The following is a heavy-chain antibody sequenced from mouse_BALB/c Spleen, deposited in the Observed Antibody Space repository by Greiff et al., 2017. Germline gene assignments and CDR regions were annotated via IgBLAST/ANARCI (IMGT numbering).Heavy chain of an antibody. CDR1: GYSITSDYA. J-gene: IGHJ2*01. CDR2: ISYSGST. D-gene: IGHD2-3*01. CDR3: ARNGLLHYLDY. Sequence: EVNLVESGPGLVKPSQSLSLTCTVTGYSITSDYAWNWIRQFPGNKLEWMGYISYSGSTNYNPSLKSRISITRDTSKNQFFLQLNSVTTEDTATYYCARNGLLHYLDYWGQGTTVTVSS. V-gene: IGHV3-2*02.